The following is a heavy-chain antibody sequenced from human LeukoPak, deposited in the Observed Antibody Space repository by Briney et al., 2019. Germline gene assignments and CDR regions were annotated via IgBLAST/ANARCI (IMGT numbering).Heavy chain of an antibody. D-gene: IGHD4-17*01. CDR3: AKSAVTTLPYFDY. Sequence: GASVKVSCKASGYTFTGYYMHWVRQAPGQGLEWMGLINPYSGGTNYAQRFQDRVSMTRDTSISTAYMELSRVTSDDTAVYYCAKSAVTTLPYFDYWGQGTLVTVSS. J-gene: IGHJ4*02. CDR2: INPYSGGT. V-gene: IGHV1-2*02. CDR1: GYTFTGYY.